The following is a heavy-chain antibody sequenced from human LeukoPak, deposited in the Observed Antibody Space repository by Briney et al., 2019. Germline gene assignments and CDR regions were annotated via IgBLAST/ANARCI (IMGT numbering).Heavy chain of an antibody. CDR3: AKDAAGDYDILTGYDY. CDR1: GFTFSGYA. J-gene: IGHJ4*02. CDR2: ISGSGDYT. Sequence: GGSLRLSCAVSGFTFSGYAMSWVRQAPGKGLEWVSTISGSGDYTYYADSVKGRFSISRDNSKNTLHLQMNSLRAEDTAVYYCAKDAAGDYDILTGYDYWGQGTLVTVSS. V-gene: IGHV3-23*01. D-gene: IGHD3-9*01.